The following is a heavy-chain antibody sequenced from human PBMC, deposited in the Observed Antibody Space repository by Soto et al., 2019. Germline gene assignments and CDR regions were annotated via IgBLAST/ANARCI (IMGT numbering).Heavy chain of an antibody. CDR2: ISYDGSNK. Sequence: PGGSLRLSCAAFGFTFSSYGMHWVRQAPGKGLEWVAVISYDGSNKYYADSVKGRFTISRDNSKNTLYLQMNSLRAEDTAVYYCAKEGYLYSYGAGFFDYWGQGTLVTVSS. V-gene: IGHV3-30*18. CDR1: GFTFSSYG. D-gene: IGHD5-18*01. J-gene: IGHJ4*02. CDR3: AKEGYLYSYGAGFFDY.